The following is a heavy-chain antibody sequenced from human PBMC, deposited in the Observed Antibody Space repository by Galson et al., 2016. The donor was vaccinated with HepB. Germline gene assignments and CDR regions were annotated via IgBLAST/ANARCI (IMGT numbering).Heavy chain of an antibody. V-gene: IGHV3-30*18. D-gene: IGHD3-10*01. Sequence: SLRLSCAASGFTFSNYGMHWVRQAPGKGLEWVALISYDGSKKYYVDSVKGRFTISRDDSRNTLYLQMNSLGAEDTAMYYCAKESYMMSFSGSYYDYWGQGTLVTASS. CDR2: ISYDGSKK. J-gene: IGHJ4*02. CDR3: AKESYMMSFSGSYYDY. CDR1: GFTFSNYG.